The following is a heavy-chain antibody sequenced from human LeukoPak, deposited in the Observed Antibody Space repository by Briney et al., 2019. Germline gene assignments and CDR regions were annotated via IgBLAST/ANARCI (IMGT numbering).Heavy chain of an antibody. CDR2: MNPNSGNT. CDR1: GYTFTSYD. Sequence: GASVKVSCKASGYTFTSYDINWVRQATGQGLEWTGWMNPNSGNTGYAQKFQGRVTMTRNTSISTAYMELSSLRSEDTAVYYCARGYVVYYYYYGMDVWGQGTTVTVSS. J-gene: IGHJ6*02. D-gene: IGHD2-15*01. CDR3: ARGYVVYYYYYGMDV. V-gene: IGHV1-8*01.